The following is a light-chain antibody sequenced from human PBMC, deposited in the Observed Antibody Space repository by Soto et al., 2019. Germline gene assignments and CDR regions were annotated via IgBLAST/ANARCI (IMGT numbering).Light chain of an antibody. CDR1: QSVSSN. CDR2: GAS. V-gene: IGKV3-15*01. Sequence: ETVMTQSPATLSVSPGERATHSCRASQSVSSNLAWYQQKPGQAPRLLIYGASTRATGIPARFSGSGSGTEFTLTISSLQSEDFAVYYCQQYNNWPQTFGQGTKVDIK. J-gene: IGKJ1*01. CDR3: QQYNNWPQT.